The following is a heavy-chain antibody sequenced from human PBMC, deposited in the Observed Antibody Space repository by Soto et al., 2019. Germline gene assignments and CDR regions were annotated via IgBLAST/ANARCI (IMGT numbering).Heavy chain of an antibody. CDR1: GGSISSGGYY. CDR2: IYYSGST. Sequence: SETLSLTCTVSGGSISSGGYYWSWIRQHPGKGLEWIGYIYYSGSTYYNPSLKSRVTISVDTSKNQFSLKLSSVTAADTAVYYCARERGGNQRSNNWFDPWGQGTLVTVSS. J-gene: IGHJ5*02. D-gene: IGHD2-15*01. V-gene: IGHV4-31*03. CDR3: ARERGGNQRSNNWFDP.